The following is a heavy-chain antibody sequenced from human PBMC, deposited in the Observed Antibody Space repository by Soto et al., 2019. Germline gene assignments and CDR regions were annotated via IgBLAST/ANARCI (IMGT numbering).Heavy chain of an antibody. V-gene: IGHV1-46*01. Sequence: ASVKVSCKASGYTFTSYYMHWVRQAPGQGLEWMGIINPSGGNTNYAQKLQGRVTMTTDTSTSTAYMELRSLRSDDTAVYYCAGTGYYDFWSGHTGRQTPMDVWGQGTTVTVSS. CDR3: AGTGYYDFWSGHTGRQTPMDV. CDR1: GYTFTSYY. J-gene: IGHJ6*02. CDR2: INPSGGNT. D-gene: IGHD3-3*01.